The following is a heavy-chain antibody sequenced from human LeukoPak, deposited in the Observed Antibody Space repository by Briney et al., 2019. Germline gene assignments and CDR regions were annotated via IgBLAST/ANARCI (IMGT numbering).Heavy chain of an antibody. CDR3: AREGGLLWFGEFPLFDY. V-gene: IGHV3-23*01. D-gene: IGHD3-10*01. Sequence: GGSLRLSCAASGFTFSSYAMSWVRQAPGKGLDWVSSISGSGGSTYYADSVKGRFTISRDSSKNTLYLQMNSLRAEDTAVYYCAREGGLLWFGEFPLFDYWGQGTLVTVSS. J-gene: IGHJ4*02. CDR1: GFTFSSYA. CDR2: ISGSGGST.